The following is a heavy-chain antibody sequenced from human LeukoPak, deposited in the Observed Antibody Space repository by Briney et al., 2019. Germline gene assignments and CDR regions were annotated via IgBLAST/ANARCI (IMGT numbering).Heavy chain of an antibody. Sequence: GGSLRLSCAASGFTFSSYAMHWVRQAPGKGLEWVAVISYDGSNKYYADSVKGRFTISRDNSKNTLYLQMNSLRAEDTAVYYCARTVRAVAGPDAFDIWGQGTMVTVSS. CDR2: ISYDGSNK. D-gene: IGHD6-19*01. CDR3: ARTVRAVAGPDAFDI. V-gene: IGHV3-30-3*01. CDR1: GFTFSSYA. J-gene: IGHJ3*02.